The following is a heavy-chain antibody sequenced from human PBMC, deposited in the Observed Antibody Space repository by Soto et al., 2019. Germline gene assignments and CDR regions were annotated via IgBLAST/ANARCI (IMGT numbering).Heavy chain of an antibody. J-gene: IGHJ4*02. CDR2: IKQDGSEK. V-gene: IGHV3-7*01. CDR3: ARDLSYYLFDY. Sequence: GGSLRLSCAASGFTFSSDWMSLVLQAPGKGLEWVANIKQDGSEKYYVDSVKGRFTISRDNAKNSLYLQMNSLRAEDTAVYYCARDLSYYLFDYWGQGTLVTVSS. CDR1: GFTFSSDW. D-gene: IGHD1-26*01.